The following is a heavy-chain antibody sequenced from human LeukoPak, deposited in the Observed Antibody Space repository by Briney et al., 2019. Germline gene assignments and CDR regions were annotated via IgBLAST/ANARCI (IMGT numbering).Heavy chain of an antibody. CDR1: GFTFNSYW. CDR3: ARDPYSRGFGAFDV. CDR2: INKDGNDK. D-gene: IGHD6-19*01. J-gene: IGHJ3*01. Sequence: GGSLRLSCAASGFTFNSYWMTWVRQAPGKGLEWVANINKDGNDKVYVDSLKGRFAISRDNAKNSLYLQMNSLRAEDTAVYYCARDPYSRGFGAFDVWGQGTMVTVSS. V-gene: IGHV3-7*04.